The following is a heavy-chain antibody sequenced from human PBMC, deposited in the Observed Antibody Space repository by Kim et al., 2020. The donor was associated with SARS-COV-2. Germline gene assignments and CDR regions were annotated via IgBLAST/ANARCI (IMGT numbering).Heavy chain of an antibody. Sequence: SETLSLTCTVSGGSISSDYWSWIRQPPGKGLEWIGYIYYSGSTNYNPSLKSRVTISVDTSKNQFSLKLSSVTAADTAVYYCARERIEMATIYFDYWGQGTLVTVSS. CDR2: IYYSGST. J-gene: IGHJ4*02. V-gene: IGHV4-59*01. CDR3: ARERIEMATIYFDY. D-gene: IGHD5-12*01. CDR1: GGSISSDY.